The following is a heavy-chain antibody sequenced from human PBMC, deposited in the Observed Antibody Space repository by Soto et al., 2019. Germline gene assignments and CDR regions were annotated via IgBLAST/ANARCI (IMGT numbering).Heavy chain of an antibody. J-gene: IGHJ4*02. V-gene: IGHV4-4*02. Sequence: QVQLQESGPGLVRPSGALSVPCAVSGDSISRSHWWSWVRQSPGKGLEWIGEISHSGITNYNPSLTRRVDISGDKAKNELPLKLTSGPAADPAVYYLARVRYDRSGFDHWCQGTLVSVSS. CDR1: GDSISRSHW. D-gene: IGHD3-22*01. CDR2: ISHSGIT. CDR3: ARVRYDRSGFDH.